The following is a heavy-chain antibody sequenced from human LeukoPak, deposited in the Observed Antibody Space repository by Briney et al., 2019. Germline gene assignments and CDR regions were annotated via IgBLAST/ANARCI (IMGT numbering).Heavy chain of an antibody. V-gene: IGHV1-8*01. CDR1: GYTFTSYD. CDR3: ARGDWKSYYFDY. J-gene: IGHJ4*02. D-gene: IGHD1-1*01. CDR2: MNPNSGNT. Sequence: ASVKVSCKASGYTFTSYDINWVRQATGQGLEWMGWMNPNSGNTGYAQKFQGRVTMTRNTSISTAYTELSSLRSEDTAVYYCARGDWKSYYFDYWGQGTLVTVSS.